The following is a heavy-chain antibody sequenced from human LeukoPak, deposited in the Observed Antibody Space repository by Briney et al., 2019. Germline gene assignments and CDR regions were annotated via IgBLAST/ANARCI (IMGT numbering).Heavy chain of an antibody. D-gene: IGHD3-10*01. CDR2: INPTGGSA. CDR1: GYTFTNYY. J-gene: IGHJ3*02. CDR3: VRDGSFDI. V-gene: IGHV1-46*01. Sequence: GASVKVSCKASGYTFTNYYIHWVRQAPGQGLEWMGIINPTGGSASYAQKFQGRVSMTSDTSTSTLYLELSSLRSEDTAVYYCVRDGSFDIWGQGTMVTVSS.